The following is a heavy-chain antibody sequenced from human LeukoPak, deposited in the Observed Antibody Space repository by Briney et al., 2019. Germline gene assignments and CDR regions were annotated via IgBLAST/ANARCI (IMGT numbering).Heavy chain of an antibody. CDR2: MNPNSGNT. D-gene: IGHD3-10*01. CDR3: ARGPIGENWFDP. Sequence: GESLKISCKGSGYTFTSYDVNWVRQATGQGLEWMGWMNPNSGNTGYAQKFQGRVTMTRNTSISTAYMELSSLRSEDTAVYYCARGPIGENWFDPWGQGTLVTVSS. CDR1: GYTFTSYD. V-gene: IGHV1-8*01. J-gene: IGHJ5*02.